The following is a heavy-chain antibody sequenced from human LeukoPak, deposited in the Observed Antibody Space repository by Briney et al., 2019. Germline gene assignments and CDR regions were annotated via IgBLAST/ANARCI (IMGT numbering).Heavy chain of an antibody. Sequence: SETLSLTCSVSGGSITTYYWSWIRQPPGKGLEWIGYIYYSGNTNCNPSLKSRVTISIDTSKNQFSLKLTSVTAADTAVYYCARVGSGSFDYWGQGTLVTVSS. CDR3: ARVGSGSFDY. D-gene: IGHD3-10*01. J-gene: IGHJ4*02. CDR1: GGSITTYY. V-gene: IGHV4-59*01. CDR2: IYYSGNT.